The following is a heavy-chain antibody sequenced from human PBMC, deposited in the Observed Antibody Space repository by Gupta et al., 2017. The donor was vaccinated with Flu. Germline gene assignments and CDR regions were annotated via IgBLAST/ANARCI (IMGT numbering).Heavy chain of an antibody. CDR2: ISGSGSII. V-gene: IGHV3-48*03. D-gene: IGHD6-6*01. Sequence: VRQAPGKGLEWVSYISGSGSIIYYADSVKGRVTISRDNAKNSLSLQMNSLRAADTAVYYCARSPTIAARVFDYWGQGTLVTVSS. CDR3: ARSPTIAARVFDY. J-gene: IGHJ4*02.